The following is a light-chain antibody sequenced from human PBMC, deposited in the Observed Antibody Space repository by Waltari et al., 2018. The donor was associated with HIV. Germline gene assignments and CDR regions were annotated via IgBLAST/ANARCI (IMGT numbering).Light chain of an antibody. J-gene: IGLJ2*01. V-gene: IGLV1-40*01. Sequence: QSVLTQPPSVSGAPGQRVTISCTGSSSHIGAGYDVHWYQKLPGTAPKLLIHGNTNRPSGVPDRFSGSKSGTSASLAITGLQAEDEAEYYCQSYDSRLSGPVVFGGGTKLTVL. CDR1: SSHIGAGYD. CDR3: QSYDSRLSGPVV. CDR2: GNT.